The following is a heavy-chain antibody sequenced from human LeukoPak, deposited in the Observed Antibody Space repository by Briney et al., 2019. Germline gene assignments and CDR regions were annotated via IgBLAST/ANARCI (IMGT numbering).Heavy chain of an antibody. CDR1: GGTFNSYA. CDR2: IIPIFGTA. Sequence: SVKVSCKASGGTFNSYAISWVRQAPGQGLEWMGGIIPIFGTANYAQKFQGRVTITADKSTSTAYMELSSLRSDDTAVYYCARDNSVRDEAWWFNPWGQGPLVTVSS. V-gene: IGHV1-69*06. J-gene: IGHJ5*02. CDR3: ARDNSVRDEAWWFNP. D-gene: IGHD5-24*01.